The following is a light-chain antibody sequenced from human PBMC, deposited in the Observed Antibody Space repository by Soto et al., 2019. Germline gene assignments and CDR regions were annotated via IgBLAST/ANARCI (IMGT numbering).Light chain of an antibody. CDR1: NRDVGGYNY. CDR3: SSYTSASTLNRV. Sequence: QSALTQPASVSGSPGQSITISCTGTNRDVGGYNYVSWYQQHPGRAPKLMIYEVSNRPSGVSNRFSGSKSGNTASLTISGLQAEDEADYYCSSYTSASTLNRVFGGGTKLTVL. J-gene: IGLJ3*02. V-gene: IGLV2-14*01. CDR2: EVS.